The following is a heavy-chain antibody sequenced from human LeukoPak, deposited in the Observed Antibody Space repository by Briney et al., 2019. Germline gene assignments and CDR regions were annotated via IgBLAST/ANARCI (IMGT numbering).Heavy chain of an antibody. CDR3: AKGDSSSWGVFDY. CDR1: GFTFSSYA. J-gene: IGHJ4*02. V-gene: IGHV3-23*01. D-gene: IGHD6-13*01. CDR2: ISGGGGST. Sequence: GGSLRLSCAASGFTFSSYAMSWVRQAPGKGLEWVSTISGGGGSTSYADSVRGRFTISRDNPKNTLYLQMNSLRAEDTAIYYCAKGDSSSWGVFDYWGQGTLVTVSS.